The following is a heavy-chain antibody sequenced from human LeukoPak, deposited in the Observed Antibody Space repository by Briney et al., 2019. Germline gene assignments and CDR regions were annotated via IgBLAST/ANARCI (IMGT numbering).Heavy chain of an antibody. CDR2: ISGSGGST. J-gene: IGHJ4*02. V-gene: IGHV3-23*01. Sequence: PGGSLRLSCAASGFTFSSYAMSWVRQAPGKGLEWVSAISGSGGSTYYADSVKGRFTISRDNSKNTQYLQMNSLRAEDTAVYYCATLGKIVGVPYYFDYWGQGTLVTVSS. CDR3: ATLGKIVGVPYYFDY. D-gene: IGHD1-26*01. CDR1: GFTFSSYA.